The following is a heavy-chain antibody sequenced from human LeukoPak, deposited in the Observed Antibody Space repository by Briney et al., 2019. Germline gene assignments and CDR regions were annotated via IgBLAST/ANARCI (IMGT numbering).Heavy chain of an antibody. Sequence: QTGGSLRLSCAASGFTFSSYAMSWVRQAPGKGLEWVSGISGSGGSTYYADSVKGRFTISRDNSKDTLYLQMNSLRAEDTAVYYCARASLKYSSSWYGSFDYWGQGTLVTVSS. V-gene: IGHV3-23*01. CDR3: ARASLKYSSSWYGSFDY. CDR1: GFTFSSYA. CDR2: ISGSGGST. J-gene: IGHJ4*02. D-gene: IGHD6-13*01.